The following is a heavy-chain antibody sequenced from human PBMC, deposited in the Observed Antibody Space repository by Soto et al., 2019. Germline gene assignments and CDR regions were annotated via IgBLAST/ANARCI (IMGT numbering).Heavy chain of an antibody. Sequence: EVQLLESGGGLVQPGGSLRLSCAASGFTFSSYAMSWVRQAPGKGLEWVSAISGSGGSTYYADSVKGRFTISRDNSKNTLDLQMNSLRAEDTAVYYCAKGKRDAEYFPHWGQGTLVTVSS. V-gene: IGHV3-23*01. CDR3: AKGKRDAEYFPH. CDR1: GFTFSSYA. D-gene: IGHD1-1*01. J-gene: IGHJ1*01. CDR2: ISGSGGST.